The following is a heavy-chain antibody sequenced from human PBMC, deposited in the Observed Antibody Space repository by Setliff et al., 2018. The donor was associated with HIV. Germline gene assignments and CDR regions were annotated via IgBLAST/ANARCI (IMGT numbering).Heavy chain of an antibody. CDR2: ITYSGST. Sequence: SETLSLTCTVSGGSISGYYGSWIRQPPGKGLEWIGYITYSGSTKYNPSLKSRVTISIDTSKNQFSLKLSSVTPADTAVYYCASHAPYTSSWNAAAFDIWGQGTMVTVS. V-gene: IGHV4-59*01. D-gene: IGHD6-13*01. J-gene: IGHJ3*02. CDR1: GGSISGYY. CDR3: ASHAPYTSSWNAAAFDI.